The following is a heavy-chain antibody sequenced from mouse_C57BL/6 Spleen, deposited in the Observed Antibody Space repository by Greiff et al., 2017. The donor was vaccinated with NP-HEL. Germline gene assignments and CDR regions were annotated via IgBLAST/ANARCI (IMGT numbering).Heavy chain of an antibody. CDR3: ARPVYGNYGAVWDY. V-gene: IGHV1-52*01. J-gene: IGHJ2*01. CDR1: VSPFPSYF. Sequence: VQLQQSGAELVRPGSPVKLSFPSSVSPFPSYFLPFFPPMPINGLEWIGNIDPSDSDTHYHQKFKDKATLTVDKSSSTAYMQLSSLTSEDSTVYYCARPVYGNYGAVWDYWGQGTTLTVSS. D-gene: IGHD2-1*01. CDR2: IDPSDSDT.